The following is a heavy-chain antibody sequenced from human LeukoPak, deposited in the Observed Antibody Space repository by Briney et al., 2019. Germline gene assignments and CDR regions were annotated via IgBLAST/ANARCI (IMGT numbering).Heavy chain of an antibody. V-gene: IGHV4-34*01. CDR3: ARKGRYNYYGMDV. Sequence: SETLSLTCAVYGGSFSGYYWSWIRQPPGKGLEWIGEINHSGSTNYNPSLKSRVTTSVDTSKNQFSLKLSSVTAADTAVYYCARKGRYNYYGMDVWGQGTTVTVSS. D-gene: IGHD1-14*01. CDR1: GGSFSGYY. CDR2: INHSGST. J-gene: IGHJ6*02.